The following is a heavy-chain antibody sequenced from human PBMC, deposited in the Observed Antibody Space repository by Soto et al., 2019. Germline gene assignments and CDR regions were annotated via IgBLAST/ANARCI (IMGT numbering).Heavy chain of an antibody. Sequence: SVEVSWEASGGTFSSYAISWVRQAPGQGLEWMGGIIPIFGTANYAQKFQGRVTITADESTSTAYMELSSLRSEDTAVYYCARDYGQINWFDPWGQGTLVTVSS. D-gene: IGHD4-17*01. V-gene: IGHV1-69*13. CDR1: GGTFSSYA. CDR3: ARDYGQINWFDP. CDR2: IIPIFGTA. J-gene: IGHJ5*02.